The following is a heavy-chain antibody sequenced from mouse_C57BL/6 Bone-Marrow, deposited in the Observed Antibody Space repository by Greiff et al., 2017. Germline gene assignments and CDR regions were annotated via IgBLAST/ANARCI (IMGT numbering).Heavy chain of an antibody. Sequence: VQLQQPGAELVRPGSSVKLSCKASGYTFTSYWMHWVKQRPIQGLEWIGNIDPSDSETHYNQKFKDKATLTVDKSSSTAYMQLSSLTSEDSAVYYGARKIWDGSPWYFDVWGTGTTVTVSS. CDR1: GYTFTSYW. CDR2: IDPSDSET. J-gene: IGHJ1*03. V-gene: IGHV1-52*01. CDR3: ARKIWDGSPWYFDV. D-gene: IGHD1-1*01.